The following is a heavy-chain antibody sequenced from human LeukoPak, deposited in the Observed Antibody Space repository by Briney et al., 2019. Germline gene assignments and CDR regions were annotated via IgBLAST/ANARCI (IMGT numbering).Heavy chain of an antibody. J-gene: IGHJ4*02. CDR1: GGSISSYY. D-gene: IGHD6-19*01. CDR2: IDTSGST. V-gene: IGHV4-4*07. Sequence: PSETLSLTCTVSGGSISSYYWSWLRQPAGKGLEWIGRIDTSGSTNYNPSLKSRVTISVDTSKNQFSLKLRSVTAADTALYYCAKSYTSGWSFDYWGQGTLVTVSS. CDR3: AKSYTSGWSFDY.